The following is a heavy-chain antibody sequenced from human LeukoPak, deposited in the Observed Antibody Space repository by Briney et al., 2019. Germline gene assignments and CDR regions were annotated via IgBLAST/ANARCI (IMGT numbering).Heavy chain of an antibody. CDR1: GGSISSDDFY. Sequence: SETLSLTCTVSGGSISSDDFYWHWIRQPPGKGLEWVGNIYHSGTAYYKTSLKSRVTISLDTAKNQFSLKVRSVTAADTAVYYCARGYSSGWGYALHIWGQGTMVTVSS. D-gene: IGHD6-19*01. CDR2: IYHSGTA. V-gene: IGHV4-30-4*01. CDR3: ARGYSSGWGYALHI. J-gene: IGHJ3*02.